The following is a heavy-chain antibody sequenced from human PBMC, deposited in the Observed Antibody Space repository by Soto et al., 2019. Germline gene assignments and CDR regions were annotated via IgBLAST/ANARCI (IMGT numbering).Heavy chain of an antibody. CDR2: ISYDGSNK. V-gene: IGHV3-30*18. Sequence: GGSLRLSCAASGFTFSSYGMHWVRQAPGKGLEWVAVISYDGSNKYYADSVKGRFTISRDNSKNTLYLQMNSLRAEDTAVYYCAKGNYYYGMDVWGQGTTVTVSS. J-gene: IGHJ6*02. CDR1: GFTFSSYG. CDR3: AKGNYYYGMDV.